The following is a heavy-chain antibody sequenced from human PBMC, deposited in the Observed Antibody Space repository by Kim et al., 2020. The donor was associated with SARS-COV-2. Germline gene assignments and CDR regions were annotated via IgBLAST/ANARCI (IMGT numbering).Heavy chain of an antibody. V-gene: IGHV4-39*01. J-gene: IGHJ3*02. D-gene: IGHD5-18*01. Sequence: SETLSLTCTVSGGSISSSSYYWGWIRQPPGKGLEWIGSIYYSGSTYYNPSLKSRVTISVDTSKNQFSLKLSSVTAADTAVYYCARQSYVDTAMVGAFDIWGQGTMVTVSS. CDR3: ARQSYVDTAMVGAFDI. CDR1: GGSISSSSYY. CDR2: IYYSGST.